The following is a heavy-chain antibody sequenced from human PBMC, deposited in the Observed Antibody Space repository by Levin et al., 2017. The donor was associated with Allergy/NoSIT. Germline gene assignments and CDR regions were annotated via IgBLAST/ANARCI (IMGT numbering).Heavy chain of an antibody. D-gene: IGHD1-26*01. CDR1: GFTLSTYN. CDR3: ARDGSSSRYNWFDP. CDR2: ISGRSNHI. V-gene: IGHV3-48*02. Sequence: GGSLRLSCAASGFTLSTYNMNWVRQAPGKGLEWISHISGRSNHIYYADSVRGRFIISRDNAENSLYLQMNSLTDEDTAVYYCARDGSSSRYNWFDPWGQGTLVTVSS. J-gene: IGHJ5*02.